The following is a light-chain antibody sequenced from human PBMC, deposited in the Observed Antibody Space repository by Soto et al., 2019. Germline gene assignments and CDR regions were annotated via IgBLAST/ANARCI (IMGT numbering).Light chain of an antibody. Sequence: QAVVTQESSFSVSPGGTVTLTCGLSSGSVSTSFYPGWYQQTPGQAPRMLIYNTHTRSPGVPDRFSGSILGSRAALTITGAQADDEADYYCLLFMSSGISVFGGGTKVTVL. J-gene: IGLJ3*02. V-gene: IGLV8-61*01. CDR1: SGSVSTSFY. CDR3: LLFMSSGISV. CDR2: NTH.